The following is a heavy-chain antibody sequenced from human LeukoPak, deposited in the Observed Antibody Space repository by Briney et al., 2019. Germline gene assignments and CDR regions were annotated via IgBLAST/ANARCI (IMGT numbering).Heavy chain of an antibody. CDR3: AGDDSLDY. D-gene: IGHD3-22*01. Sequence: SETLSLTCIVSGGSISSYYWSWIRQPPGKGLEWIGYIYYSGSTNYNPSLKSRVTISVDTSKNQFSLKLSSVTAADTAVYYCAGDDSLDYWGQGTLVTVSS. CDR1: GGSISSYY. CDR2: IYYSGST. V-gene: IGHV4-59*01. J-gene: IGHJ4*02.